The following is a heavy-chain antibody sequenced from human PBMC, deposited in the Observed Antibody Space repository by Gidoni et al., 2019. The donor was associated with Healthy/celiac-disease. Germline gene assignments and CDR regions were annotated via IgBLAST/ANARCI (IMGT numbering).Heavy chain of an antibody. V-gene: IGHV1-2*02. D-gene: IGHD6-19*01. Sequence: QVQLVQSGAEGKKPGASVKVSCKASGYTFTGYYMHWVRQAPGQGLEWMGWINPNSGGTNYAQKFQGRVTMTRDTSISTAYMELSRLRSDDTAVYYCARLGADSSGWPHFDYWGQGTLVTISS. CDR1: GYTFTGYY. J-gene: IGHJ4*02. CDR3: ARLGADSSGWPHFDY. CDR2: INPNSGGT.